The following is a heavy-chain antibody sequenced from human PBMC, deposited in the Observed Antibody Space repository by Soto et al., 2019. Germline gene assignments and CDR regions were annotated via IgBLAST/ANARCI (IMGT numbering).Heavy chain of an antibody. CDR3: AKDLSGSYSHYYYYGMDV. J-gene: IGHJ6*02. CDR2: ISWNSGSI. D-gene: IGHD1-26*01. Sequence: APGKGLEWVSGISWNSGSIGYADSVKGRFTISRDNAKNSLYLQMNSLRAEDTALYYCAKDLSGSYSHYYYYGMDVWGQGTTVTVSS. V-gene: IGHV3-9*01.